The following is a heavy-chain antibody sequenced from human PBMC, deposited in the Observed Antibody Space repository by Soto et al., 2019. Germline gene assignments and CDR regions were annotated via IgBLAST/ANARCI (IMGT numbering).Heavy chain of an antibody. V-gene: IGHV4-30-4*01. CDR2: IYYSGST. D-gene: IGHD2-21*02. J-gene: IGHJ3*02. Sequence: QVQLQESGPGLVKPSQTLSLTCTVSGGSISSGDYYWSWIRQPPGKGLEWIGYIYYSGSTYYNPSLKRRVTISVDTSKNQFSLKLSSVTAADTAVYYCARGGACGGYCYSEDAFDIWGQGTMVTVSS. CDR3: ARGGACGGYCYSEDAFDI. CDR1: GGSISSGDYY.